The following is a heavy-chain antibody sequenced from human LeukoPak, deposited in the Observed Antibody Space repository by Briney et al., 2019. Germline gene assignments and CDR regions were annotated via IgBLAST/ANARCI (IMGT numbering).Heavy chain of an antibody. V-gene: IGHV3-33*01. Sequence: GWSLRLSCAASGFTFSSCGMLGVRPAPGTGREWVAGIWYAGGNNYYADSVKGRVTISVDKSKNPLYLKMSCLTAEDTAVYCCARECNELCLDYWCQGTLVTVTS. J-gene: IGHJ4*02. CDR1: GFTFSSCG. D-gene: IGHD1-7*01. CDR3: ARECNELCLDY. CDR2: IWYAGGNN.